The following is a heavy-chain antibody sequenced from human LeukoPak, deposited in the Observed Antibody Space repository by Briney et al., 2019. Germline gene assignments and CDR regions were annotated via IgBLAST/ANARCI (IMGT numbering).Heavy chain of an antibody. CDR1: GFTFSDHW. J-gene: IGHJ6*03. CDR3: ARDKYGYYYYYMDV. D-gene: IGHD3-10*01. V-gene: IGHV3-7*01. CDR2: IKQDGSEK. Sequence: GGSLRLSCAASGFTFSDHWMTWVRQAPGKGLEWVANIKQDGSEKYYVDSVKGRFTISRDNAKNSLYLQMNSLRAEDTAVYYCARDKYGYYYYYMDVWGKGTTVTVSS.